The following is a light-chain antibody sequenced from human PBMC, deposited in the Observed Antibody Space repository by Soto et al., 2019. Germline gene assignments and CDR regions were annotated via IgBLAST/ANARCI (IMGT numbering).Light chain of an antibody. J-gene: IGKJ5*01. CDR2: GSS. CDR1: QSVTSRF. Sequence: ESVSTQSPGGLSLSPGERATLSSGASQSVTSRFLAWYQQKPGQAPRLLIYGSSSRASGIPDRFSGGGSGTDFTLTISRLEPEDFAVYYCQQYGSTPLITFGQGTRLEIK. V-gene: IGKV3-20*01. CDR3: QQYGSTPLIT.